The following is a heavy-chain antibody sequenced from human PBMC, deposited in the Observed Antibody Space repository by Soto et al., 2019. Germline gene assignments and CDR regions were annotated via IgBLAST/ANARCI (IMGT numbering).Heavy chain of an antibody. CDR1: GGSISSYY. Sequence: SETLSLTCTVSGGSISSYYWSWIRQPPGKGLEWIGYIYYSGSTNCNPSLKSRVTISVDTSKNQFSLKLNSMTAADTAVYYCARHNYGSGSTYFDYWGQGTLVTVSS. CDR3: ARHNYGSGSTYFDY. V-gene: IGHV4-59*08. D-gene: IGHD3-10*01. CDR2: IYYSGST. J-gene: IGHJ4*02.